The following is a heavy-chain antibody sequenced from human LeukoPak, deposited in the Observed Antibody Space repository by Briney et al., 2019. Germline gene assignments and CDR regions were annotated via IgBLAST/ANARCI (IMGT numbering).Heavy chain of an antibody. CDR3: ARAGVWDYSDSSGYHNAAFDI. CDR2: INPSGGST. D-gene: IGHD3-22*01. CDR1: GYTFSSYY. V-gene: IGHV1-46*01. Sequence: ASVKVSCKASGYTFSSYYMHWVRQAPGQGLEWMGIINPSGGSTSYAQKFQGRVTVTRDTSISTAYMDLSRLRSDDTAVYYCARAGVWDYSDSSGYHNAAFDIWGQGTMVTVSS. J-gene: IGHJ3*02.